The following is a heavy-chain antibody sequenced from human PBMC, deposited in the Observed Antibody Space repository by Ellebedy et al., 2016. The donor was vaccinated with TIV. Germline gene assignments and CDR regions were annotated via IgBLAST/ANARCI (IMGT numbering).Heavy chain of an antibody. D-gene: IGHD3-10*01. CDR2: IIPIFGTA. V-gene: IGHV1-69*13. CDR1: GGTFSGYA. J-gene: IGHJ4*02. Sequence: SVKVSCXASGGTFSGYAISWVRQAPGQGLEWMGGIIPIFGTANYAQKFQGRVTITADESTSTAYMELSSLRSEDTAVYYCARDRAVRGVNVAAYWGQGTLVTVSS. CDR3: ARDRAVRGVNVAAY.